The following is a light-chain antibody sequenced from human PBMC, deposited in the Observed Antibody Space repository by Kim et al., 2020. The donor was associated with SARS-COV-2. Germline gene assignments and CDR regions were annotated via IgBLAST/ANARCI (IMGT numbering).Light chain of an antibody. CDR1: SLRSYY. CDR3: NSRDSNNNVL. J-gene: IGLJ2*01. Sequence: VALGQTVRITCQGDSLRSYYATWYQQKPGQAPILVIYGKNNRPSGIPDRFSGSSAGNTASLTITGTQAGDEADYYCNSRDSNNNVLFGGGTQLTVL. CDR2: GKN. V-gene: IGLV3-19*01.